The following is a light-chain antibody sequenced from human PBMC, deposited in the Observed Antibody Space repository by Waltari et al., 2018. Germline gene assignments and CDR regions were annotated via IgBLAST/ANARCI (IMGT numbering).Light chain of an antibody. V-gene: IGLV3-1*01. Sequence: SYELTQPPSVSVSPGQTASITCSGDKLVTNFVSWYQQKPGKSPLLVMYQDSKRPSGIPERFSGSSYGPTATLTISGAQPIDEADYYCQAWDTLSAWVFGAGTKVNVI. CDR3: QAWDTLSAWV. CDR2: QDS. CDR1: KLVTNF. J-gene: IGLJ1*01.